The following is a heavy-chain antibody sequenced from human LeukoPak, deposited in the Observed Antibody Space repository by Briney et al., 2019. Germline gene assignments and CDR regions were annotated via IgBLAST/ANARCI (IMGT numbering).Heavy chain of an antibody. Sequence: GGSLRLSCAASGFTFSDYYISWIRQAPGKGLEWVSGISGSGGSRFYTDSVKGRFTISRDNSKNTLYLQMNSLRAEDTAVYYCAKLREWELPDLFDYWGQGTLVTVSS. CDR1: GFTFSDYY. CDR3: AKLREWELPDLFDY. D-gene: IGHD1-26*01. V-gene: IGHV3-23*01. CDR2: ISGSGGSR. J-gene: IGHJ4*02.